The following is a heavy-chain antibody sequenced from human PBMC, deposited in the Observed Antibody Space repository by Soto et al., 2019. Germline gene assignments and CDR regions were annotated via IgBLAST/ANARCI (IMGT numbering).Heavy chain of an antibody. CDR3: AKEIGPQLWLFDY. D-gene: IGHD5-18*01. J-gene: IGHJ4*02. V-gene: IGHV3-21*04. CDR2: ISSSSSYI. CDR1: GFTFNSYS. Sequence: GGSLRLSCAASGFTFNSYSMNWVRQAPGKGLEWVSSISSSSSYIYYADSVKGRFTISRDNAKKSLYLQMNSLRAEDTAVYYCAKEIGPQLWLFDYWGQGTLVTVSS.